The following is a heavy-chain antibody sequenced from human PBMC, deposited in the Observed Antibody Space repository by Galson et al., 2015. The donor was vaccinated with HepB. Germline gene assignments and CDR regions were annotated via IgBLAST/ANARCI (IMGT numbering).Heavy chain of an antibody. J-gene: IGHJ4*02. CDR2: IFHRGNT. CDR1: GGSIDSGAYS. CDR3: ARSHSWRSSFFDY. Sequence: TLSLTCAVSGGSIDSGAYSWTWIRQPPGMGLELIGYIFHRGNTYYNPSLKSRVTISINRSQNQFSLKLTSVTAAETAVYFWARSHSWRSSFFDYWGQGTLVTVSS. D-gene: IGHD2-15*01. V-gene: IGHV4-30-2*01.